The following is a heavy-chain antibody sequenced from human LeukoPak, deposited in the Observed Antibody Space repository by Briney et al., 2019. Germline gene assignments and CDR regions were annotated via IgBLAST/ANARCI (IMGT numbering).Heavy chain of an antibody. D-gene: IGHD2-2*01. V-gene: IGHV1-3*01. J-gene: IGHJ4*02. CDR1: GYTFTNYA. CDR2: INAGNGNT. CDR3: TRGIWSSHNKDYYFDY. Sequence: ASVKVSCKASGYTFTNYAMNWVRQAPGQRLEWMGWINAGNGNTKSSQRFQDRVTITRDTSASTAYMELNSLRSEDMAVYYCTRGIWSSHNKDYYFDYWGQGSLVTVSS.